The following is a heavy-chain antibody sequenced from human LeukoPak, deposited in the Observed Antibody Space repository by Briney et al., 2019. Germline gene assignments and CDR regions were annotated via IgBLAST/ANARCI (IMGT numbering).Heavy chain of an antibody. Sequence: ASVKVSCKASGYTFTSYGISWVRQAPGQGLEWMGWISAYNGNTNYAQKLQGRVTMTTDTSTSTDYMELRSLRSDDTAVYYCARADNWEGAKGDWGQGTMVTVSS. D-gene: IGHD3-16*01. CDR1: GYTFTSYG. CDR2: ISAYNGNT. CDR3: ARADNWEGAKGD. V-gene: IGHV1-18*01. J-gene: IGHJ3*01.